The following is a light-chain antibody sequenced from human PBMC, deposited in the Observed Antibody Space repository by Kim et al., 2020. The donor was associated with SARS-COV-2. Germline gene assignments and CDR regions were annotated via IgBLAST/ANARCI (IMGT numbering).Light chain of an antibody. Sequence: NTAGAHSSGCIAGNYAPAYQQHPGSAPTPVIYAYNHSPPGAPDRFSGSIDSSSNSASLTISGLKTEDEADYYCQSYESSNHWVFGGGTKLTVL. CDR2: AYN. J-gene: IGLJ3*02. V-gene: IGLV6-57*03. CDR1: SGCIAGNY. CDR3: QSYESSNHWV.